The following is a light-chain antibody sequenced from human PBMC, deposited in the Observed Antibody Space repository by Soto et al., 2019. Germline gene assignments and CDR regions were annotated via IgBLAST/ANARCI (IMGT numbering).Light chain of an antibody. Sequence: EIVMTHSPATLSVSPCERAALSGSASQSISSYLAWYQQKPGQAPRLLIYGASTRATDIPARFSGGGSGTEFTLTINSLQSEDVAVYYCHQVNDWPRGTFGQGTKV. CDR1: QSISSY. J-gene: IGKJ1*01. V-gene: IGKV3-15*01. CDR3: HQVNDWPRGT. CDR2: GAS.